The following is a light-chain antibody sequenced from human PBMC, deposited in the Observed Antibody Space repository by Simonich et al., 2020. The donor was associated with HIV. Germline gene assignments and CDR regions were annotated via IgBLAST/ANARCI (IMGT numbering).Light chain of an antibody. CDR2: WPS. Sequence: DIVMTQSPDSLAVSLGERATINCNSSQSVLYSSNNKNYLLWYQQKPGQPPNLLIYWPSTRESGVPDRFSGRGSGTDFTLTISSLQAEDVAVYYCQQFYTTPWTFGQGTKVEIK. J-gene: IGKJ1*01. CDR1: QSVLYSSNNKNY. CDR3: QQFYTTPWT. V-gene: IGKV4-1*01.